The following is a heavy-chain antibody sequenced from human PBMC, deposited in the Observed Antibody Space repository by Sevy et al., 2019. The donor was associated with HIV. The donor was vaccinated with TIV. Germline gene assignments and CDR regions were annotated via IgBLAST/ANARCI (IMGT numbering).Heavy chain of an antibody. CDR3: ARSCMVATPCYFDY. CDR2: ISAYNGNT. CDR1: GYTFTSYG. V-gene: IGHV1-18*01. D-gene: IGHD5-12*01. J-gene: IGHJ4*02. Sequence: ASVKVSCKASGYTFTSYGISCVRQAPGQGLEWMGWISAYNGNTNYAQKLQGRVTMTTDTSTSTAYMELRSLRSDDTAVYYCARSCMVATPCYFDYWGQGTLVIVSS.